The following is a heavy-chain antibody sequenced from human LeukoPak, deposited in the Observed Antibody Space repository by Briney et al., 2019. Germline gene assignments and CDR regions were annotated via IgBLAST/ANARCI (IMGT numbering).Heavy chain of an antibody. V-gene: IGHV3-23*01. CDR2: ISGSGGST. J-gene: IGHJ4*02. CDR1: GFTFSGYA. D-gene: IGHD6-6*01. Sequence: GGSLRLSCAASGFTFSGYAMSWVRQAPGKGLEWVSAISGSGGSTYYADSVKGRFTISRDNSKNTLYLQMNSLRAEDTAVYYCAEDDKYSSSSSDYWGQGTLVTVSS. CDR3: AEDDKYSSSSSDY.